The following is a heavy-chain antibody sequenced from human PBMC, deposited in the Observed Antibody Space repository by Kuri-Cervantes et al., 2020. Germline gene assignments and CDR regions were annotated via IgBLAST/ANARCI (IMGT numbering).Heavy chain of an antibody. J-gene: IGHJ6*02. CDR2: ISYDGSNK. CDR1: GFTFSSYA. CDR3: ASPHDYGDYYGMDV. Sequence: GGSLRLSCAASGFTFSSYAMSWVRQAPGKGLEWVAVISYDGSNKYYADSVKGRFTISRDNSKNTLYLQMNSLRAEDTAVYYCASPHDYGDYYGMDVWGQGTTVTVSS. V-gene: IGHV3-30-3*01. D-gene: IGHD4-17*01.